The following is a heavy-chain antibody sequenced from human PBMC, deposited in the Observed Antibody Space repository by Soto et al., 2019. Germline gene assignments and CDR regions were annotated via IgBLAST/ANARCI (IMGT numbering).Heavy chain of an antibody. J-gene: IGHJ6*02. CDR2: ISSSSSTI. V-gene: IGHV3-48*01. CDR1: GFTFSSYS. D-gene: IGHD3-10*01. Sequence: PGGSLRLSCAASGFTFSSYSMNWVRQAPGKGLEWVSYISSSSSTIYYADSVKGRFTISRDNAKNSLYLQMNSLRAEDTAVYYCARGDGSGSYYNLYYYYYGMDVWGQGTTVTVSS. CDR3: ARGDGSGSYYNLYYYYYGMDV.